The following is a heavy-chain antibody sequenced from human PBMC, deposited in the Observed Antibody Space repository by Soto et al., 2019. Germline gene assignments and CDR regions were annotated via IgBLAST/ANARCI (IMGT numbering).Heavy chain of an antibody. Sequence: ASVKVSCKASGCTFTSYGISWVRQAPGQGLEWMGWISAYNGNTNYAQKLQGRVTMTTDTSTSTAYMELRSLRSDDTAVYYCARAPLDIVVVVAATPYYFDYWGQGTLVTVSS. J-gene: IGHJ4*02. V-gene: IGHV1-18*01. CDR1: GCTFTSYG. D-gene: IGHD2-15*01. CDR3: ARAPLDIVVVVAATPYYFDY. CDR2: ISAYNGNT.